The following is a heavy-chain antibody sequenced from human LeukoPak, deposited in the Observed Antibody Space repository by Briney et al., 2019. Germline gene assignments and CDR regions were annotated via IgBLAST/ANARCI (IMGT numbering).Heavy chain of an antibody. CDR1: GFIFSSYG. V-gene: IGHV3-66*01. Sequence: GGTLRLSCVASGFIFSSYGMGWVRQAPGKGLEWVSVIYSGGSTYYADSVKGRFTISRDNSKNTLYLQINSLRAEDTAVYYCARTGYGGYVFWGQGTLVTVSS. J-gene: IGHJ4*02. D-gene: IGHD5-12*01. CDR2: IYSGGST. CDR3: ARTGYGGYVF.